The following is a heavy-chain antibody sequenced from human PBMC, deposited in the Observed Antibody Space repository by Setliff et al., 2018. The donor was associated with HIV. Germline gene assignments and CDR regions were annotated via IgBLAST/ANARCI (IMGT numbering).Heavy chain of an antibody. CDR1: GFTFSSSW. CDR3: ARDPAFGAFDI. D-gene: IGHD3-10*01. J-gene: IGHJ3*02. Sequence: GGSLRLSCAASGFTFSSSWMTWARQAPGRGLEYVAGMNRDGREKLYADSVKGRFSISRDNAKNSLYLQMSSLRTEDTAVYFCARDPAFGAFDIWGQGTMVTVSS. V-gene: IGHV3-7*04. CDR2: MNRDGREK.